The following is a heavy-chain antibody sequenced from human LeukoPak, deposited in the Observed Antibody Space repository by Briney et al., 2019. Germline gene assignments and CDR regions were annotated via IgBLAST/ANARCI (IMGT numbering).Heavy chain of an antibody. D-gene: IGHD3-10*01. J-gene: IGHJ4*02. CDR3: ARVPHAMVRGVIITEFYFDY. Sequence: GGSLRPSCVASGFTFSDYYMSWIRQSPEKGLERVSYIDPSGDTISYADSVKGRFTISRDNAKNSLYLQMNSLSAEDTAVYYCARVPHAMVRGVIITEFYFDYWGQGTLVTVSS. CDR2: IDPSGDTI. V-gene: IGHV3-11*04. CDR1: GFTFSDYY.